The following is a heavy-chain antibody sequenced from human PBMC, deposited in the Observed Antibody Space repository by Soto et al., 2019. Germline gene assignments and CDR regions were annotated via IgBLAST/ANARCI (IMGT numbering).Heavy chain of an antibody. CDR2: FDPEDGET. J-gene: IGHJ3*02. Sequence: VASVKVSCKVSGYTLTELSMHCVRQAPGKVLEWMGGFDPEDGETIYAQKFQGRVTMTEDTSTDTAYMELSSLRSEDTAVYYCATKYCSGGSCYLDAFDIWGQGTMVTVSS. V-gene: IGHV1-24*01. CDR3: ATKYCSGGSCYLDAFDI. D-gene: IGHD2-15*01. CDR1: GYTLTELS.